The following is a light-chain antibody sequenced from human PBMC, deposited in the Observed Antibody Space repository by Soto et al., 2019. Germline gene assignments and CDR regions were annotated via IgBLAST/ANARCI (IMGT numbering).Light chain of an antibody. Sequence: QSVLTQPPSASGTPGQRVTISCSGSSSNIGSNYVYWYQQLPGTAPKLLIYRNNQRPSGVPDRFSGSKSGTSASLAISGLRSEDEADYYCAAWDDSLSGPHVVFGGGTKETVL. CDR1: SSNIGSNY. V-gene: IGLV1-47*01. CDR3: AAWDDSLSGPHVV. CDR2: RNN. J-gene: IGLJ2*01.